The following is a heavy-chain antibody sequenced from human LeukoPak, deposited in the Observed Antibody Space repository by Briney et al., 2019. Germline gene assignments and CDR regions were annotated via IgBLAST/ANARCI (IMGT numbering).Heavy chain of an antibody. V-gene: IGHV3-33*01. CDR2: IWYDGSSR. D-gene: IGHD3-10*01. J-gene: IGHJ6*02. CDR3: ATHYGRNYYYYAMDV. Sequence: RGSLRLSCAASGFTFSTYAMHWVRQAPGKGLEWVAVIWYDGSSRYYPDSVKGRFTISRDNSKNTLYLQMNSLRAEDTAVYYCATHYGRNYYYYAMDVWGQGTTVTVSS. CDR1: GFTFSTYA.